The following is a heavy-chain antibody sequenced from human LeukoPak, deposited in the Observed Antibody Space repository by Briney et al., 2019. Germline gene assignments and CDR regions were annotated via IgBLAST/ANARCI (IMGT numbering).Heavy chain of an antibody. CDR3: AITWWLVGGLDY. J-gene: IGHJ4*02. D-gene: IGHD6-19*01. CDR1: GYTFTSYG. V-gene: IGHV1-18*01. CDR2: ISAYNGNT. Sequence: ASVKVSCKASGYTFTSYGISWVRQAPGQGLEWMGWISAYNGNTNYAQKLQGRVTMTTDTSTSTAYMELRSLRSDDTAAYYCAITWWLVGGLDYWGQGTLVTVSS.